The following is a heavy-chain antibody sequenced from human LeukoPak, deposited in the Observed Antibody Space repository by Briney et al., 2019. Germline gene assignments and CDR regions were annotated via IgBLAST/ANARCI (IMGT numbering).Heavy chain of an antibody. J-gene: IGHJ4*02. CDR2: ISSSGSTI. D-gene: IGHD2-15*01. CDR3: ARVKCSGSSCSDY. V-gene: IGHV3-48*03. CDR1: GFTFSSYE. Sequence: GGSLRLSCAASGFTFSSYEMNWVRQAPGKGLEWVSYISSSGSTIYYAGSVKGRFTISRDNAKNSLYLQMNSLRAEDTAVYYCARVKCSGSSCSDYWGQGTLVTVSS.